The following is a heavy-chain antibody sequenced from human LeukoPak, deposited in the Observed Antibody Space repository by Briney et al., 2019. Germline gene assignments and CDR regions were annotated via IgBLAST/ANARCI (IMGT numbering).Heavy chain of an antibody. D-gene: IGHD3-3*01. Sequence: GGSLRLSYVASGFTFGKYWMSWVRQAPGKGLEWVANIKLDGSEKNYVDSVKGRFTISRDNTKNSLYLQMNSLRAEDTAVFYCARDQYDTWSRRGNFDSWGQGTLVIVSS. J-gene: IGHJ4*02. V-gene: IGHV3-7*03. CDR1: GFTFGKYW. CDR3: ARDQYDTWSRRGNFDS. CDR2: IKLDGSEK.